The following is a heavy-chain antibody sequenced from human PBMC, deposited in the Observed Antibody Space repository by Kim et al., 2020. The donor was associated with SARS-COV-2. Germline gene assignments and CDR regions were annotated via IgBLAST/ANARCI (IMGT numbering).Heavy chain of an antibody. V-gene: IGHV7-4-1*02. D-gene: IGHD6-6*01. Sequence: ASVKVSCKASGYTFTSYAMNWVRQAPGQGLEWMGWINTNTGNPTYAQGFTGRFVFSLDTSVSTAYLQISSLKAEDTAVYYCAREGSSPYYYYGMDVWGQGTTVTVSS. CDR1: GYTFTSYA. J-gene: IGHJ6*02. CDR2: INTNTGNP. CDR3: AREGSSPYYYYGMDV.